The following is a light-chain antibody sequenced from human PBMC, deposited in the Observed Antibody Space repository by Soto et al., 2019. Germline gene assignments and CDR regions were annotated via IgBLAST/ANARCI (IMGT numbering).Light chain of an antibody. CDR3: QHYNSYSGT. CDR1: QSISTW. CDR2: KAS. J-gene: IGKJ1*01. Sequence: DVQMTQTPSTLSASVGDRVTITCRASQSISTWLAWYQQKPGKAPKLLIYKASSLESGVPSRFSGSGSGTEFTLTISSLQPDDFATYYCQHYNSYSGTFGQGTKVEIK. V-gene: IGKV1-5*03.